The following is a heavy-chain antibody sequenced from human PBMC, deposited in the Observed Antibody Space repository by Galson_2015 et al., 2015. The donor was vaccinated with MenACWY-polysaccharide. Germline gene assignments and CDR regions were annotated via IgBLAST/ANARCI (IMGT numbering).Heavy chain of an antibody. CDR1: GFTFSIYG. V-gene: IGHV3-30*18. J-gene: IGHJ6*02. CDR3: AKDSPQPPHYYYAMDV. CDR2: ISYDGSSK. Sequence: SLRLSCAASGFTFSIYGIHWVRQAPGKGLEWVAVISYDGSSKYYADSVKGRFTISRDNSKNMVYLQMNSLRGEDTAVYSCAKDSPQPPHYYYAMDVWGQGTTVTVSS.